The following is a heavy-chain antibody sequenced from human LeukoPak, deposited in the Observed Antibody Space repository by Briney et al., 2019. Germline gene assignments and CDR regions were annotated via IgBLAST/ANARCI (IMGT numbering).Heavy chain of an antibody. D-gene: IGHD3-22*01. CDR2: INPSGGST. J-gene: IGHJ4*02. Sequence: ASVTVSFKASGYTFTSYYMHWVRPAPGQGLAWMGIINPSGGSTSYAQKFQGRVTMTRDTSTSTVYMELSSLRSEDTAVYYCARDYYDSSGYIDYWGQGTLVTVSS. V-gene: IGHV1-46*01. CDR1: GYTFTSYY. CDR3: ARDYYDSSGYIDY.